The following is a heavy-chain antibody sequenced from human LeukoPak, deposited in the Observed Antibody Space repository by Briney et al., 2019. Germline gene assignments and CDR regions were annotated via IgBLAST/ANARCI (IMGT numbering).Heavy chain of an antibody. CDR2: IYYSGST. V-gene: IGHV4-59*01. J-gene: IGHJ5*02. CDR1: GGTISSYY. CDR3: ARGKLLWLGEPQMYNWFAP. D-gene: IGHD3-10*01. Sequence: SETLSLTCTVSGGTISSYYWSWIRQPPGKGLEWIGYIYYSGSTNYNPSLKSRVTISVDTSKDQFSLKLSSVTAADTAVYYCARGKLLWLGEPQMYNWFAPGGQGPLAPVPS.